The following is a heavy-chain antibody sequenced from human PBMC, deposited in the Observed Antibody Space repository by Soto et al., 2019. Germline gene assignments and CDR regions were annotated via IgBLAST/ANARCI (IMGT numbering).Heavy chain of an antibody. CDR3: AMVRRYYYGSRAQHYCGMDD. CDR2: IYYSGST. D-gene: IGHD3-22*01. V-gene: IGHV4-31*03. Sequence: PSETLSLTCTVSGGSISSGGYYWSWIRQHPGKGLEWIGYIYYSGSTYYNPSLKSRVTISVDTSKNQFSLKLSSVTAADTAVYYCAMVRRYYYGSRAQHYCGMDDWGKGITV. J-gene: IGHJ6*01. CDR1: GGSISSGGYY.